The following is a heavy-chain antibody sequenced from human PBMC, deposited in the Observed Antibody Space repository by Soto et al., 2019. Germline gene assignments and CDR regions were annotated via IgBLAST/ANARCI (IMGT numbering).Heavy chain of an antibody. CDR1: GFPFTNAW. V-gene: IGHV3-15*07. Sequence: GGSLRLSCVASGFPFTNAWINWVRQVPGKGLEWVGRVKSKTDGGSSDYAAAVKGRFAVSRDDSRNIVYLQMNSLKIEDTGVYYCATDSRTTLPEIRFDYWGHGTQVTVSS. D-gene: IGHD1-26*01. J-gene: IGHJ4*01. CDR3: ATDSRTTLPEIRFDY. CDR2: VKSKTDGGSS.